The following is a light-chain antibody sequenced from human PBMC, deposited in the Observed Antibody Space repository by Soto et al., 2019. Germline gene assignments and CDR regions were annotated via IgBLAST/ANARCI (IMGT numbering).Light chain of an antibody. J-gene: IGKJ1*01. CDR1: QGISSY. CDR2: AAS. V-gene: IGKV1-8*01. Sequence: AIRMTQSPSSLSASTGDRVTITCRASQGISSYLAWYQQKPGKAPKLLIYAASTLQSGVPSRFSGSGSGTDFTLTIRCLQSEDFATYYCQQYYSYPWTFGQGTKVDIK. CDR3: QQYYSYPWT.